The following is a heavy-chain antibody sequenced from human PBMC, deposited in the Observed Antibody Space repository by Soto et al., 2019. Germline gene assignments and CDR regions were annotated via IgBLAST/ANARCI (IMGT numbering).Heavy chain of an antibody. J-gene: IGHJ6*02. CDR3: ARLQFYDFWSGSVTMDV. V-gene: IGHV4-4*07. CDR1: GGSINSYW. Sequence: SETLSLTCSVSGGSINSYWWSWIRQPAGKGLEWIGRVYSSGTTDYNPSLNSRATLSVETSKNQFSLKLSSVTAADTALYFCARLQFYDFWSGSVTMDVCGQGTSVTVSS. D-gene: IGHD3-3*01. CDR2: VYSSGTT.